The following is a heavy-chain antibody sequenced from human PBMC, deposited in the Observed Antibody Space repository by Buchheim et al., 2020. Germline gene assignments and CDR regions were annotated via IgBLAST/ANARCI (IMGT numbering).Heavy chain of an antibody. J-gene: IGHJ6*03. CDR3: ARDFGLDFWSGEGTYMDV. Sequence: EVQLVESGGGLVKPGGSLRLSCAASGFTFSSYNMNWVRQAPGKGLEWVSSISSSSSYIYYADSVKGRFTISRDNAKNSLYLQMNSLRAEDTAVYYCARDFGLDFWSGEGTYMDVWGKGTT. CDR2: ISSSSSYI. D-gene: IGHD3-3*01. CDR1: GFTFSSYN. V-gene: IGHV3-21*01.